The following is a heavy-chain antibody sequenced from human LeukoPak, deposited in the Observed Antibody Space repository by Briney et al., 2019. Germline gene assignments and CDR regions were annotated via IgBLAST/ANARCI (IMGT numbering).Heavy chain of an antibody. Sequence: GGSLRLSCAASGFTFSSYWMSWVRQAPGKGLEWVANIKQDGSEKYYVDSVKGRFTISRDNAKNSLYLQMNSLRAEDTAVYYCARDKYSSGWYGGYYGMDVWGQGTTVTVSS. CDR3: ARDKYSSGWYGGYYGMDV. D-gene: IGHD6-19*01. CDR1: GFTFSSYW. J-gene: IGHJ6*02. V-gene: IGHV3-7*01. CDR2: IKQDGSEK.